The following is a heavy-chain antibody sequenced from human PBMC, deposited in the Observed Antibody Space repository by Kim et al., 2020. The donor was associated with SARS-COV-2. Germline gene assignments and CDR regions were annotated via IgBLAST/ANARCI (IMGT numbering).Heavy chain of an antibody. J-gene: IGHJ4*02. CDR2: IYHSGST. CDR3: ARVLWPAYFDY. Sequence: SETLSLTCAVSGGSISSGGYSWSWIRQPPGKGLEWIGYIYHSGSTYYNPSLKSRVTISVDRSKNQFSLKLSSVTAADTAVYYCARVLWPAYFDYWGQGTLVTVSS. V-gene: IGHV4-30-2*01. CDR1: GGSISSGGYS.